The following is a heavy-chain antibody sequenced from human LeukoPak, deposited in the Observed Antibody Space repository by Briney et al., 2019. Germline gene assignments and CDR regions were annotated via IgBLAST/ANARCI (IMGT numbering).Heavy chain of an antibody. CDR2: IIGSGDIT. D-gene: IGHD4-23*01. CDR3: AKGVVPSTVITPFDY. CDR1: GFTFSSYA. Sequence: RTGGPLRLSCPASGFTFSSYAMSWVRQAPGKGLEWVSSIIGSGDITYYADSVKGRFTISRDNSKNTLYLQMNSLRAEDTAVYYCAKGVVPSTVITPFDYWGQGTLVTVSS. V-gene: IGHV3-23*01. J-gene: IGHJ4*02.